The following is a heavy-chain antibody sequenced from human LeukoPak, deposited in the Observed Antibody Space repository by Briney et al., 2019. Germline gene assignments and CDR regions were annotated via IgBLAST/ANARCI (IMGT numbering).Heavy chain of an antibody. CDR1: GYTFTSYD. Sequence: ASVKVSCKASGYTFTSYDINWVRQATGQGLEWMGWMNPNSGNTGYAQKFQGRVTMTRDISTRTAYMELSSLTSEDSAVYYCAREPLRTEHIDYWGQGTLVTVSS. CDR3: AREPLRTEHIDY. V-gene: IGHV1-8*01. CDR2: MNPNSGNT. D-gene: IGHD1-14*01. J-gene: IGHJ4*02.